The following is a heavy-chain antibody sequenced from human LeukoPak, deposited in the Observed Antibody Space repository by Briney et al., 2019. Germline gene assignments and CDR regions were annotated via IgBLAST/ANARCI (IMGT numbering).Heavy chain of an antibody. Sequence: SETLSLTCAVYGGSFSGYYWSWIRQPPGKGLEWIGEINHSGSTNYNPSLKSRVTISVDTSKNQFSLKLSSVTAADTAVYYCARALSYYDSSGYYYSHYFDYWGQGTLVTVSS. V-gene: IGHV4-34*01. CDR2: INHSGST. D-gene: IGHD3-22*01. CDR1: GGSFSGYY. CDR3: ARALSYYDSSGYYYSHYFDY. J-gene: IGHJ4*02.